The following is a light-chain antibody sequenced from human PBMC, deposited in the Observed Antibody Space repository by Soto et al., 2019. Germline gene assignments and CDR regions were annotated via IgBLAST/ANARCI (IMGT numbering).Light chain of an antibody. CDR2: DAS. V-gene: IGKV1-33*01. Sequence: DIQMTQSPSSLSASVGDRVTITFQASKDITYYLNWYQQKQGKAPSHLIHDASCFQTGVPSRFSGSGSGTDLNFTINSLQHDDIEKYYCQQHHDPPINFGQGTRLEIK. CDR3: QQHHDPPIN. J-gene: IGKJ5*01. CDR1: KDITYY.